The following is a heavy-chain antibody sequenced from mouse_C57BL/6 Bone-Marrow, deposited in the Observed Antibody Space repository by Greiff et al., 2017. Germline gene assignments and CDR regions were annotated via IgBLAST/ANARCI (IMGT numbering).Heavy chain of an antibody. CDR1: GYTFTSYW. CDR2: IDPSDSYT. D-gene: IGHD2-3*01. Sequence: QVQLQQPGAELVKPGASVKLSCKASGYTFTSYWMQWVKQKPGQGLEWIGEIDPSDSYTNYNQKFKGKATLTVDTSSSTAYMQLSSLTSEDSAVYYCARILDGYYYDYWGQGTTLTVSS. CDR3: ARILDGYYYDY. J-gene: IGHJ2*01. V-gene: IGHV1-50*01.